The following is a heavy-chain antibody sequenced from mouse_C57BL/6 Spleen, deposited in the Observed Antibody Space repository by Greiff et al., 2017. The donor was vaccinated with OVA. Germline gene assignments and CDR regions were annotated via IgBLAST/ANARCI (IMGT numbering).Heavy chain of an antibody. V-gene: IGHV1-82*01. J-gene: IGHJ2*01. Sequence: VQLQQSGPELVKPGASVKISCKASGYAFSSSWMNWVKQRPGTGLEWIGRIYPGDGDTNYNGKFKGKATLTADNTSSTAYMQLSSLTSEYSAVYFCARGKFYYYGSSDYFDYWGQGTTLTVSS. D-gene: IGHD1-1*01. CDR3: ARGKFYYYGSSDYFDY. CDR2: IYPGDGDT. CDR1: GYAFSSSW.